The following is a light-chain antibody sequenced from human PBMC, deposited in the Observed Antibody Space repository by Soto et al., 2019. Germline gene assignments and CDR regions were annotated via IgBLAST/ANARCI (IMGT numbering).Light chain of an antibody. J-gene: IGKJ1*01. V-gene: IGKV3D-15*01. CDR2: DAS. CDR1: QSLGRY. Sequence: EIVMTQSQATLSVSPGERATLSCRASQSLGRYLAWYQQKPGQAPRLLIYDASHRATGIPVRFSGSGSGTEFTLTISSLQSEDFAVYYCQQYNNWPPWTFGQGTKADI. CDR3: QQYNNWPPWT.